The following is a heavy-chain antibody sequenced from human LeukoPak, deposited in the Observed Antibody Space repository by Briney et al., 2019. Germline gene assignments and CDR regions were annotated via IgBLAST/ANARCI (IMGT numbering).Heavy chain of an antibody. V-gene: IGHV3-53*05. CDR3: VRSVVVVAATPTHFDL. D-gene: IGHD2-15*01. CDR2: IYSGGST. Sequence: GGSLRLSCAASGFTVSSNYMSWIRQAPGKGLEWVSVIYSGGSTYYADSVKGRFTISRDNARNSLYLQMDGLRREDTALYYCVRSVVVVAATPTHFDLWGRGTQVIVSS. J-gene: IGHJ2*01. CDR1: GFTVSSNY.